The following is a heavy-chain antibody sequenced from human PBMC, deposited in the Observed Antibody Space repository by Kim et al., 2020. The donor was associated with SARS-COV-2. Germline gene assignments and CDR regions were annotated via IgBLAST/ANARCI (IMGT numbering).Heavy chain of an antibody. J-gene: IGHJ5*02. D-gene: IGHD1-7*01. V-gene: IGHV1-18*01. CDR3: ARDHRNWNYRFDP. Sequence: YAQTRQGRVTMATDTTTSTAYMELRSLRSDDTAVYYCARDHRNWNYRFDPWGQGTLVTVSS.